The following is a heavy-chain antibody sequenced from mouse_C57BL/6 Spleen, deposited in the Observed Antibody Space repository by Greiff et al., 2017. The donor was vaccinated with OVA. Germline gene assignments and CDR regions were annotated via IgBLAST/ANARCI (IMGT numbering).Heavy chain of an antibody. CDR3: ARSRSSYGDYAMDY. D-gene: IGHD1-1*01. V-gene: IGHV1-20*01. CDR1: GYSFTGYF. CDR2: INPYNGDT. Sequence: SGPELVKPGDSVKISCKASGYSFTGYFLNWVMQSHGKSLEWIGRINPYNGDTFYNQKFKGKATLTVDKSSSTAHMELRSLTSEDSAVYYCARSRSSYGDYAMDYWGQGTSVTVSS. J-gene: IGHJ4*01.